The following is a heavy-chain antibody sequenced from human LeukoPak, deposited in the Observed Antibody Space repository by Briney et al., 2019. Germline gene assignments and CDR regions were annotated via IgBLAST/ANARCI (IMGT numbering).Heavy chain of an antibody. D-gene: IGHD3-16*02. Sequence: ASVKVSCKASGYTFTSYGINWVRQATGQGLEWMGWMNPNSGNTGYAQKFQGRVTMARNTSISTAYMELSSLRSEDTAVYYCARGSNYVWGSYRPIDYWGQGTLVTVSS. V-gene: IGHV1-8*02. CDR2: MNPNSGNT. CDR3: ARGSNYVWGSYRPIDY. J-gene: IGHJ4*02. CDR1: GYTFTSYG.